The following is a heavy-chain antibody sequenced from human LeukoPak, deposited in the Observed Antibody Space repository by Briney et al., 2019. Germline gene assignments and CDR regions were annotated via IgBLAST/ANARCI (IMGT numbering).Heavy chain of an antibody. CDR3: AXDRLGALLYFDS. D-gene: IGHD1-26*01. Sequence: XGGSLXXSCAASGFTFSSYSMSWVRQAPGKGLEWVSAISGSGGTTYYADSVKGRFTISRDNSMNTLYLQMNSLRAEDAAVYSCAXDRLGALLYFDSWGQGTLVTVSS. J-gene: IGHJ4*02. CDR1: GFTFSSYS. CDR2: ISGSGGTT. V-gene: IGHV3-23*01.